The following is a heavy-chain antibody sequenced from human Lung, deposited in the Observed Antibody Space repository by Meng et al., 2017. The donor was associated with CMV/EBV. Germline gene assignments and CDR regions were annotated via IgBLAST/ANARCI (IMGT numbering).Heavy chain of an antibody. CDR2: ISSSSSYI. Sequence: CAASGVTFSSYSMNWVRQAPGKGLEWVSSISSSSSYIYYADSVKGRFTISRDNAKNSLYLQMNSLRAEDTAVYYCARVMWLVRVVDYWGQGTLVTVSS. D-gene: IGHD6-19*01. CDR1: GVTFSSYS. V-gene: IGHV3-21*01. CDR3: ARVMWLVRVVDY. J-gene: IGHJ4*02.